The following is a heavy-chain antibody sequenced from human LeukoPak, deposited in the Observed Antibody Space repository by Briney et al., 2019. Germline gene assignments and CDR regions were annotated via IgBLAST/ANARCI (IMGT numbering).Heavy chain of an antibody. Sequence: PSETLSLTCTVSGGSISSYYWSWIRQPPGKGLEWIGYIYYSGSTNYNPSLKSRVTISVDTSKNQFSLKLSSVTAADTAVYYCARVSIAARHSTPLDYWGQGTLVTVSS. CDR2: IYYSGST. J-gene: IGHJ4*02. CDR1: GGSISSYY. CDR3: ARVSIAARHSTPLDY. D-gene: IGHD6-6*01. V-gene: IGHV4-59*08.